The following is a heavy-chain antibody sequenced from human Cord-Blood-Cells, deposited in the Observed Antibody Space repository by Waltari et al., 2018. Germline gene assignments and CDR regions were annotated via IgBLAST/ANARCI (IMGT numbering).Heavy chain of an antibody. CDR1: GFTFSSYW. Sequence: EVQLVESGGGLVQPGGSLRLSCSAPGFTFSSYWMSWARPAPGKGREWVANIKQDGSEKYYVDSVKGRFTISRDNAKNSLYLQMNSLRAEDTAVYYCAREAGRVLLWFGEFTNWFDPWGQGTLVTVSS. CDR2: IKQDGSEK. V-gene: IGHV3-7*01. J-gene: IGHJ5*02. D-gene: IGHD3-10*01. CDR3: AREAGRVLLWFGEFTNWFDP.